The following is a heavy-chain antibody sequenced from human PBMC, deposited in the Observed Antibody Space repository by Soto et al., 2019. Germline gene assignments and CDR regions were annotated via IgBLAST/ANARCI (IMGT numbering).Heavy chain of an antibody. V-gene: IGHV4-61*01. CDR2: IYYSGST. CDR1: DGSVSSGSYY. Sequence: SETLSLTCTVSDGSVSSGSYYWNWIRQPPGKGLEWIGFIYYSGSTHYNPSLQSRVTISVDTSRNQFSLRLSSVTAADTAIYYGSSDVDFGEEDVWGQGTTVTVAS. CDR3: SSDVDFGEEDV. D-gene: IGHD4-17*01. J-gene: IGHJ6*02.